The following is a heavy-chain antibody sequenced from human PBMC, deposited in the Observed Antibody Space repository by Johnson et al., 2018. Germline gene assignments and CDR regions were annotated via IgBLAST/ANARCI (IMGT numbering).Heavy chain of an antibody. V-gene: IGHV3-23*04. J-gene: IGHJ1*01. D-gene: IGHD1-26*01. CDR3: AKERINSGSYCQH. CDR2: ISGRGGST. CDR1: GFTFSSYA. Sequence: VQLVQSGGGLVKPGGSLRLSCAASGFTFSSYAMSWVRQDPGKGLEWVSAISGRGGSTYYADAVKGRVTISRDNSKNTLYLQMNSLRAEDTAVYYCAKERINSGSYCQHWGQGTLVTVSS.